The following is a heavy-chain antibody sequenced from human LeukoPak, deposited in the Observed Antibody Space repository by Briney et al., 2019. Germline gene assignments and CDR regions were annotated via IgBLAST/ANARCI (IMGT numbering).Heavy chain of an antibody. CDR2: IIPILGIA. J-gene: IGHJ6*02. CDR3: ARVYYDSSGYYAVLGYYGMDV. CDR1: GGTFSSYA. Sequence: SVKVSCKASGGTFSSYAISWVRQAPGQGLEWMGRIIPILGIANYAQKFQGRVTITADKSTSTAYMELSSLRSEDAAVYYCARVYYDSSGYYAVLGYYGMDVWGQGTTVTVSS. V-gene: IGHV1-69*04. D-gene: IGHD3-22*01.